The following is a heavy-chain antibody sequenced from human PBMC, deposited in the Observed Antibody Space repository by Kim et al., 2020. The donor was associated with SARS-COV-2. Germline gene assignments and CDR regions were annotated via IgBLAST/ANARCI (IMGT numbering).Heavy chain of an antibody. CDR3: VRPLHGDYRGCEVCAFDL. J-gene: IGHJ3*01. V-gene: IGHV1-69*13. D-gene: IGHD4-17*01. CDR1: GGTFGIYT. CDR2: IIPIFGTP. Sequence: SVKVSCKASGGTFGIYTVSWVRQAPGQGLEWMGGIIPIFGTPNYPQRFQGRVTITADESTNTAYMELNNLTSEDTAMYYCVRPLHGDYRGCEVCAFDLWGQGTMVTVSS.